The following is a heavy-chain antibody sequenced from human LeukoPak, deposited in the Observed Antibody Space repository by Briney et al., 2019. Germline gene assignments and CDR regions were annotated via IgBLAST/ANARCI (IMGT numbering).Heavy chain of an antibody. J-gene: IGHJ4*02. Sequence: PGGSLRLSCAASGFTVSNNYMGWVRQAPGKGLEWVSVIYSGGTTYYADSVKGRVTISRDNSKNTVYLQMNSLRAEDTAVYYCARGTDLGTPPDYFDYWGQGTLVTVSS. CDR3: ARGTDLGTPPDYFDY. CDR2: IYSGGTT. CDR1: GFTVSNNY. D-gene: IGHD1-14*01. V-gene: IGHV3-53*01.